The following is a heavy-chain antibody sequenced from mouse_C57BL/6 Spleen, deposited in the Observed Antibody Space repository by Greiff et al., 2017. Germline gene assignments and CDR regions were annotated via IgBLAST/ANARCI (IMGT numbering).Heavy chain of an antibody. CDR2: IDPNSGGT. D-gene: IGHD1-1*01. Sequence: QVQLQQSGAELVKPGASVKLSCKASGYTFTSYWMHWVKQRPGRGLEWIGRIDPNSGGTKYNEKFKSKATLTVDKPSSTAYMQLSILTSEDSAVYYCASSGYGSSYSYAMDYWGQGTSVTVSS. V-gene: IGHV1-72*01. CDR1: GYTFTSYW. J-gene: IGHJ4*01. CDR3: ASSGYGSSYSYAMDY.